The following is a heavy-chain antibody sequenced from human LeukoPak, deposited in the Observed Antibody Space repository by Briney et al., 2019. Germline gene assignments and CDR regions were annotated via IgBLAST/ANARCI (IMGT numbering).Heavy chain of an antibody. D-gene: IGHD3-10*01. CDR2: ISSSGGTI. CDR3: ARDRGSGRNNWFDP. CDR1: GFSFSSNS. Sequence: PGGSLRLSCAASGFSFSSNSMNWVRQPPGKGLEWVSYISSSGGTIYYKDSVKGRFTISRDNAKNSLYLQMNSLRDEDTAVYYCARDRGSGRNNWFDPWGRGTLVTVSS. J-gene: IGHJ5*02. V-gene: IGHV3-48*02.